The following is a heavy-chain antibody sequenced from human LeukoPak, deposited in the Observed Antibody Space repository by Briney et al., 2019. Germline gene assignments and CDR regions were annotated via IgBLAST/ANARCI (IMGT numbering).Heavy chain of an antibody. CDR3: AKDHGSSDWYYFDY. Sequence: GGSLRLSCAASGFTFSSYAMHWVRQAPGKGLEWVAFIHYDGSNNYYADPVKGRFNISRDNSKNTSYLQMNTLRADDTAVYYCAKDHGSSDWYYFDYWGQGTLVTVSS. J-gene: IGHJ4*02. V-gene: IGHV3-30*02. D-gene: IGHD6-13*01. CDR1: GFTFSSYA. CDR2: IHYDGSNN.